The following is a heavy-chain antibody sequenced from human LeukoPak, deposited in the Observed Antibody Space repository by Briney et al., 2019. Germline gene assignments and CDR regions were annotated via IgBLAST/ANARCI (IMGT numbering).Heavy chain of an antibody. CDR1: TFSINSYY. Sequence: SETLSLTCTVATFSINSYYWTWLRQPPGKALEWIGYVYNSGSTKSKRSLKSRTTISDETTKKPSSLILNPVAADATAVYYSASSSLDERGSLDSWGQGALVTVSS. CDR2: VYNSGST. V-gene: IGHV4-59*01. D-gene: IGHD2-2*01. J-gene: IGHJ4*02. CDR3: ASSSLDERGSLDS.